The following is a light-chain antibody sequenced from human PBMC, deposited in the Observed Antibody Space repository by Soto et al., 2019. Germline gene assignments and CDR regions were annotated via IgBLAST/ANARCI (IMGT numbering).Light chain of an antibody. CDR1: QSVGRNY. Sequence: IVLTQSPGTLSLSPGESATLSCTASQSVGRNYLAWLQHKPDQAPRLLIYDASNRATGVPDRFSGSGSWIYFTLRVTRLEPEDFAVYYCHQDAVSPLTFDGVTTV. V-gene: IGKV3-20*01. CDR2: DAS. CDR3: HQDAVSPLT. J-gene: IGKJ4*01.